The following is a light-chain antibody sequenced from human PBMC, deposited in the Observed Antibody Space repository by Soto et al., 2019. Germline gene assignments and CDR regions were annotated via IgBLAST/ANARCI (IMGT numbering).Light chain of an antibody. Sequence: QSALTQPASVSGSPGQSITISSTGTSSDVGGYNYVSWYQQHPGKAPKLMIYEVSNRPSGVSNRFSGSKSGNTASLTTSGLQAEDEADYYCSSYTSSSTPVFGGGTKLTFL. V-gene: IGLV2-14*01. CDR2: EVS. CDR1: SSDVGGYNY. CDR3: SSYTSSSTPV. J-gene: IGLJ2*01.